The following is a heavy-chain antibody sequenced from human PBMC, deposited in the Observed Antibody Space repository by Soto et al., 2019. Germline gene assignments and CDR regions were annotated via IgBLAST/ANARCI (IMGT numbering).Heavy chain of an antibody. J-gene: IGHJ6*02. D-gene: IGHD3-10*01. V-gene: IGHV4-30-4*01. CDR1: GGSIISGDYY. CDR3: ARKTMVTTDYGMNV. Sequence: PSETLSLTCTVSGGSIISGDYYWSWIRQPPGKGLEWIGYIYYSGSTYYNPSLKSRVTISLDTSKNQFSLKLSSVTAADTAVYYCARKTMVTTDYGMNVGGQGTSVTVSS. CDR2: IYYSGST.